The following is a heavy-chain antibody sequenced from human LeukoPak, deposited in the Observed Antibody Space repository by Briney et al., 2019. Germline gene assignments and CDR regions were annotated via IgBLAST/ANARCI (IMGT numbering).Heavy chain of an antibody. CDR2: INHSGST. CDR3: ARGGNYDILTGLHWFDP. CDR1: GGSFSGYY. J-gene: IGHJ5*02. D-gene: IGHD3-9*01. V-gene: IGHV4-34*01. Sequence: PSETLSLTCAVYGGSFSGYYWSWIRQPPGKGLGWIGEINHSGSTNYSPSLKSRVTISVDTSKDQFSLKLSSVTAADTAVYYCARGGNYDILTGLHWFDPWGQGTLVTVSS.